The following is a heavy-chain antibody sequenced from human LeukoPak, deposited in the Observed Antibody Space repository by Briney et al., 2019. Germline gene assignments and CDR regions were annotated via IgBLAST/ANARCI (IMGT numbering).Heavy chain of an antibody. CDR3: AREIIQLPGYFDY. CDR1: GFAVSSNY. J-gene: IGHJ4*02. CDR2: IYSGGST. V-gene: IGHV3-53*01. D-gene: IGHD5-18*01. Sequence: GGSLRLSCAASGFAVSSNYMSWVRQAPGKGLEWVSVIYSGGSTYYADSVKGRFTISRDNSKNTLYLQMNSLRAEDTAVYYCAREIIQLPGYFDYWGQGTLVTVSS.